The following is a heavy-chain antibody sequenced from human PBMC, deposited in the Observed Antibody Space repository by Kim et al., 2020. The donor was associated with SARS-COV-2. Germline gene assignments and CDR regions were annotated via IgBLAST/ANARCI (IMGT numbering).Heavy chain of an antibody. J-gene: IGHJ6*02. V-gene: IGHV3-21*01. Sequence: GGSLRLSCAATGFTFSSYSMNWVRQAPGKGLEWVSSISSSTGYIYSADSVKGRFTISRDNANNSLYLQMNSLRAEDTAVYYCARDRVVVRGVISYYYGMDVWGQGTAVTVSS. CDR1: GFTFSSYS. CDR3: ARDRVVVRGVISYYYGMDV. CDR2: ISSSTGYI. D-gene: IGHD3-10*01.